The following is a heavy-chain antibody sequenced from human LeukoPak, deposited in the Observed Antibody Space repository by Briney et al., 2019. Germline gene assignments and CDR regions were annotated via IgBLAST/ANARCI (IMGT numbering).Heavy chain of an antibody. CDR1: GGSISSGSYY. CDR3: ARDRRYSYGRGYYYYYMDV. V-gene: IGHV4-61*02. Sequence: SETLSLTCTVSGGSISSGSYYWSWIRQPAGKGLEWIGRIYTSGSTNYNPSLKSRVTISVDTSKNQFSLKLSSVTAADTAVYYCARDRRYSYGRGYYYYYMDVWGKGTTVTVSS. CDR2: IYTSGST. D-gene: IGHD5-18*01. J-gene: IGHJ6*03.